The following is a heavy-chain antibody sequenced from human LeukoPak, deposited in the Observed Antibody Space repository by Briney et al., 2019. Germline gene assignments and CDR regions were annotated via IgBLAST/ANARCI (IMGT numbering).Heavy chain of an antibody. Sequence: PGGSLRLSCAASGFTFSSDGIHWVRHGQGRGLEWVAVISDDGSRQYYGDSVKGRCTISRDNSKDTLYLQMKSLRVDEDVRDSCAKSIKSEMHYYYYSMDVWGQGTTVTVSS. V-gene: IGHV3-30*18. CDR3: AKSIKSEMHYYYYSMDV. CDR2: ISDDGSRQ. D-gene: IGHD1-14*01. CDR1: GFTFSSDG. J-gene: IGHJ6*02.